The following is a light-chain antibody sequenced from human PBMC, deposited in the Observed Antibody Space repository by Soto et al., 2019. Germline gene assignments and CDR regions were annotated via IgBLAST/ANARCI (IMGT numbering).Light chain of an antibody. CDR3: QQYGSSPPHT. V-gene: IGKV3-20*01. CDR1: QSVSSSY. Sequence: EIVLTQSPGTLSLSPGERATLSCRASQSVSSSYLSLYQQKPGQAPRLLIYGASSRATGIPDRFSGSGSGTDFTLTISRLEPEDFAVYYCQQYGSSPPHTFGQGTKLEIK. J-gene: IGKJ2*01. CDR2: GAS.